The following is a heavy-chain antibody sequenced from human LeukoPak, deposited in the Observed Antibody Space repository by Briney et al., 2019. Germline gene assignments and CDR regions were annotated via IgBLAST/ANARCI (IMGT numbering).Heavy chain of an antibody. CDR3: AKGLRYFDWLSFDY. J-gene: IGHJ4*02. D-gene: IGHD3-9*01. CDR1: GFTFSSYG. CDR2: IRYDGSNK. Sequence: GGSLRLSCAASGFTFSSYGMHWVRQAPGKGLEWVAFIRYDGSNKYYADTVKGRFTISRDNSKNTLYLQMNSLRAEDTAVYYCAKGLRYFDWLSFDYWGQGTLVTVSS. V-gene: IGHV3-30*02.